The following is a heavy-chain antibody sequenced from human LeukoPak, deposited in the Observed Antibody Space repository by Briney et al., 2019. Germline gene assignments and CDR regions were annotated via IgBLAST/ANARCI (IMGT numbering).Heavy chain of an antibody. D-gene: IGHD1-26*01. V-gene: IGHV3-74*01. Sequence: GGSLRLSCAASGFTFSTYWMHWVRQAPGKGLVWVSRINTDGSGTIYADSVKGRFTISRDNAKNTVYLQMNSLRVEDTAVYYCARGIVGTTMGRYWGKGTLVTVSS. J-gene: IGHJ4*02. CDR2: INTDGSGT. CDR3: ARGIVGTTMGRY. CDR1: GFTFSTYW.